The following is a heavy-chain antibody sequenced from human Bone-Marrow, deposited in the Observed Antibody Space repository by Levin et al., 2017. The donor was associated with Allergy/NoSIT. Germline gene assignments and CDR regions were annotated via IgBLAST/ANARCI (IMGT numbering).Heavy chain of an antibody. Sequence: GGSLRLSCKGSGYSFTSYWIGWVRQMPGNGLEWMGIIYPGDSDTRYSPSFQGQVTISADKSISTAYLQWSSLKASDTAMYYCARLPGTTTLYFDSWGQGTLVTVSS. V-gene: IGHV5-51*01. J-gene: IGHJ4*02. CDR2: IYPGDSDT. D-gene: IGHD1-7*01. CDR1: GYSFTSYW. CDR3: ARLPGTTTLYFDS.